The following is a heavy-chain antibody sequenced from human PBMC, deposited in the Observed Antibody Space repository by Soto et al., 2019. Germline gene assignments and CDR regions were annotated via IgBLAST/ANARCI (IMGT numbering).Heavy chain of an antibody. Sequence: EVQLVESGGGLVQPGRSLRLSCAASGFTFDDYAMHWVRQAPGKGLEWVSGISWNSGSIGYADSVKGRLTISRDNAKNSLYLQMNSLRAEDTALYYCAKDTDYGDYGFLDYWGQGTLVTVSS. V-gene: IGHV3-9*01. CDR3: AKDTDYGDYGFLDY. CDR1: GFTFDDYA. D-gene: IGHD4-17*01. J-gene: IGHJ4*02. CDR2: ISWNSGSI.